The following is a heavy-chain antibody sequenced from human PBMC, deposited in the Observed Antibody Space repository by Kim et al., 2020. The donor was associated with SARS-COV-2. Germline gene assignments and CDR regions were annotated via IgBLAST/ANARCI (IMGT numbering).Heavy chain of an antibody. Sequence: ASVKVSCKASGYTFTTYAIHWLRQAPGQRLEWMGWINGGNGKTTYSQKFQGRVTITRDISATTAYMELNSLTSEDPAVYYCARERGAYLLAYWGQGTLVTVSS. CDR2: INGGNGKT. CDR3: ARERGAYLLAY. CDR1: GYTFTTYA. J-gene: IGHJ4*02. D-gene: IGHD3-3*02. V-gene: IGHV1-3*01.